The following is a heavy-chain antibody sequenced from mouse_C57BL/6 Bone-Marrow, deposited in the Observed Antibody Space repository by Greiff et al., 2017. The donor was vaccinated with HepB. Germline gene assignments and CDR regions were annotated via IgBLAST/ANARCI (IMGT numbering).Heavy chain of an antibody. Sequence: EVQLQESGPGLVKPSQTVFLTCTVTGISITTGNYRWSWIRQFPGHKLEWIGYIYYSGTITYNPSLTSRTTITRDTPKNQFFLEMNSLTAEYTATYYCARDTTVVPFAYWGQGTLVTVSA. V-gene: IGHV3-5*01. CDR1: GISITTGNYR. D-gene: IGHD1-1*01. CDR2: IYYSGTI. CDR3: ARDTTVVPFAY. J-gene: IGHJ3*01.